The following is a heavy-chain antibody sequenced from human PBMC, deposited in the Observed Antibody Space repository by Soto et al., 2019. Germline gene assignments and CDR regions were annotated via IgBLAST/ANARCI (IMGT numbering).Heavy chain of an antibody. CDR1: GGSISSGGYY. Sequence: SETLSLTCTVSGGSISSGGYYWSWIRQHPGKGLEWIGYIYYSGSTYYNPSLKSRVTISVDTSKNQFSLKLSSVTAADTAVYYCARDLSVGYCSSTSCLDGDAFDIWGQGTMVT. J-gene: IGHJ3*02. D-gene: IGHD2-2*01. V-gene: IGHV4-31*03. CDR3: ARDLSVGYCSSTSCLDGDAFDI. CDR2: IYYSGST.